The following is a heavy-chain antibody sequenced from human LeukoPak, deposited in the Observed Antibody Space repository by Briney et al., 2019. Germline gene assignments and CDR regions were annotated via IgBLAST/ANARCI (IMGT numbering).Heavy chain of an antibody. CDR3: ARGKYCTSTSCYNPVDYFEY. D-gene: IGHD2-2*02. V-gene: IGHV3-23*01. CDR1: GFTFSSYA. CDR2: ISGSGAST. Sequence: GGSLRLSCAASGFTFSSYAMSWVRQAPGKGLEWVSAISGSGASTYYADSVKGRFTISRDNSKSTLYPQMNSLRAEDTAVYYCARGKYCTSTSCYNPVDYFEYWGQGTLVTVSS. J-gene: IGHJ4*02.